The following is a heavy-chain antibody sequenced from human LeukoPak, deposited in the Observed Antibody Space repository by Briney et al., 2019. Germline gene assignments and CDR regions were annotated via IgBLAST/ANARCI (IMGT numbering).Heavy chain of an antibody. Sequence: ASVKVSCKVSGYTLTELSMHWVRRAPGKGLEWMGGFDPEDGETIYAQKFQGRVTMTEDTSTDTAYMELSSLRSEDTAVYYCATWEGTVTTRWFDPWGQGTLVTVSS. V-gene: IGHV1-24*01. CDR3: ATWEGTVTTRWFDP. D-gene: IGHD4-17*01. CDR1: GYTLTELS. J-gene: IGHJ5*02. CDR2: FDPEDGET.